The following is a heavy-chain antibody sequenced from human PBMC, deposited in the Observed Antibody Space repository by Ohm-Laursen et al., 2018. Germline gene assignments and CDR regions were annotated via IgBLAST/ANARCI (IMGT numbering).Heavy chain of an antibody. J-gene: IGHJ6*02. D-gene: IGHD3-10*01. V-gene: IGHV3-30*18. CDR1: GFTFNNFG. Sequence: SLRLSCSASGFTFNNFGMHWVRQAPGKGLEWVAVVSYDERYKNYVDSVKGRFTVSRDNSKDTLYLQMNSLRAEDTAVYYCAKDEDYYGSGSYYNANYFGMDVWGQGTTVTVSS. CDR2: VSYDERYK. CDR3: AKDEDYYGSGSYYNANYFGMDV.